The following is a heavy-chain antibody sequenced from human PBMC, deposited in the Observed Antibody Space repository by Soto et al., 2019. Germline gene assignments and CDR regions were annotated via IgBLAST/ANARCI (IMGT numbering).Heavy chain of an antibody. V-gene: IGHV3-33*01. D-gene: IGHD6-19*01. CDR3: ARPLVAPVAGPYYYGMDV. CDR2: IWYDGDTK. CDR1: GFTFNSYG. Sequence: GGSLRLSCTASGFTFNSYGFNWVRQAPGKGLEWVAVIWYDGDTKYYADSVKGRFTISRDNLRSTVYLQMNSLTAEDTAVYYCARPLVAPVAGPYYYGMDVWGQGTTVTVSS. J-gene: IGHJ6*02.